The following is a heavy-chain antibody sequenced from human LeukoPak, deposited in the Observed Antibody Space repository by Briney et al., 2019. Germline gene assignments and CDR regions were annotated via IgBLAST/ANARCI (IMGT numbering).Heavy chain of an antibody. CDR1: GYTFTGYY. Sequence: ASVKVSCKASGYTFTGYYMHWVRQAPGQGLEWMGWINPNSGGTNYAQKFQGRVTMTRDTSISTAYMELSRLRSDDTAVYYCAKGSSSGWSGDYFDYWGQGTLVTVSS. J-gene: IGHJ4*02. CDR3: AKGSSSGWSGDYFDY. D-gene: IGHD6-19*01. CDR2: INPNSGGT. V-gene: IGHV1-2*02.